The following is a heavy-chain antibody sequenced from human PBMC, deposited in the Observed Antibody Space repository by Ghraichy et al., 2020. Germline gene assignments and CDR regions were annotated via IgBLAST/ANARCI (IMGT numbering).Heavy chain of an antibody. CDR1: GFTVSSNY. CDR3: ARDLSSSSDAFDI. J-gene: IGHJ3*02. Sequence: LSLTCAASGFTVSSNYMSWVRQAPGKGLEWVSVIYSGGSTYYADSVKGRFTISRDNSKNTLYLQMNSLRAEDTAVYYCARDLSSSSDAFDIWGQGTMVTVSS. V-gene: IGHV3-53*01. CDR2: IYSGGST. D-gene: IGHD6-6*01.